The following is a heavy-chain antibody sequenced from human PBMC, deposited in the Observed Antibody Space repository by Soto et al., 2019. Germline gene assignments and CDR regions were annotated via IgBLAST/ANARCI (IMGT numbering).Heavy chain of an antibody. Sequence: GGSLRLSCADSGFTFSKAWMSWVRQAPGKGLEWVGRIKSKTDGGTTDYAAPVKGRFTISRDDSKNTLYLQMNSLKTEDTAVYYCTTRGQYSPFDYWGQGTLVTVSS. CDR3: TTRGQYSPFDY. CDR1: GFTFSKAW. J-gene: IGHJ4*02. V-gene: IGHV3-15*01. CDR2: IKSKTDGGTT. D-gene: IGHD2-15*01.